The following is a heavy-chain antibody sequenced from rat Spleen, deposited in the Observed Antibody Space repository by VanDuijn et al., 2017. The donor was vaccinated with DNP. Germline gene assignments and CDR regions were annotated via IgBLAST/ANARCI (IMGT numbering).Heavy chain of an antibody. CDR1: GFTFSDCN. V-gene: IGHV5-22*01. D-gene: IGHD1-4*01. CDR3: ARHVLPLRVWDY. Sequence: EVHLVESGGGLVQPGRSLKFSCAASGFTFSDCNMAWVRQAPKKGLEWVATIVYDGSSTYCGDSVKGRFSISRDNAKATLNLQINSLRSEDMATYYCARHVLPLRVWDYWGQGVMVTVSS. CDR2: IVYDGSST. J-gene: IGHJ2*01.